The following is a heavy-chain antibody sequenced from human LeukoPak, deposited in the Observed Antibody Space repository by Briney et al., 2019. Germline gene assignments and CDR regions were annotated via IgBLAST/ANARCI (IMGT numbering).Heavy chain of an antibody. J-gene: IGHJ4*02. CDR1: GFTFSRYA. CDR3: AKDPTYRNVVASYFDY. V-gene: IGHV3-23*01. Sequence: PGGSLRLSCAASGFTFSRYAMSWVRQAPGKGLEWVSAISGSGGSTYYADSVKGRFTISRDNSKNTLYLQMNSLRAEDTAVYYCAKDPTYRNVVASYFDYWGQGTLVTVSS. D-gene: IGHD2-21*01. CDR2: ISGSGGST.